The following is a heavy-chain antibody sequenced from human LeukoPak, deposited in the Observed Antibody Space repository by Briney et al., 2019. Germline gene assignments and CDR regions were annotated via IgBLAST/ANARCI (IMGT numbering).Heavy chain of an antibody. J-gene: IGHJ4*02. V-gene: IGHV3-66*01. Sequence: GSLRLSCAASGFTVSSNYMSWVRQAPGKGLEWVSVIYSGGSTYYADSVKGRFTIPRDNSKNTLYLQMNSLRAEDTAVYYCARYCSSTSCYCYWGQGTLVTVSS. CDR1: GFTVSSNY. D-gene: IGHD2-2*01. CDR3: ARYCSSTSCYCY. CDR2: IYSGGST.